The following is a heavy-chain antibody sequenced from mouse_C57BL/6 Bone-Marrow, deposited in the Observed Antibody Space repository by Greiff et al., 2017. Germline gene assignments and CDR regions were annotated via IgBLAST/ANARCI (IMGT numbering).Heavy chain of an antibody. CDR2: IYPSDSET. J-gene: IGHJ1*03. CDR3: ARRGGGSYDGYFDV. D-gene: IGHD2-3*01. CDR1: GYTFTSYW. V-gene: IGHV1-61*01. Sequence: VQLQQPGAELVRPGSSVKLSCKASGYTFTSYWMDWVKQRPGQGLEWIGNIYPSDSETHYNQKFKDKATLTVDKSSSTAYMQLSSLTSEDSAVYYCARRGGGSYDGYFDVWGTGTTVTVSS.